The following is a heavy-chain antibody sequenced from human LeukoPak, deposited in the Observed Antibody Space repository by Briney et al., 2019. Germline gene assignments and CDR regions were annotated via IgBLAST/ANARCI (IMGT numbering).Heavy chain of an antibody. D-gene: IGHD3-22*01. CDR2: IWYDGSNK. V-gene: IGHV3-33*01. J-gene: IGHJ4*02. CDR3: ARGGAYYYDSSGYYQNFDY. Sequence: GGSLRLFCAASGFTFSSYGMHWVRQAPGKGLERVAVIWYDGSNKYYADSVKGRFTISRDNSKNTLYLQMNSLRAEDTAVYYCARGGAYYYDSSGYYQNFDYWGQGTLVTVSS. CDR1: GFTFSSYG.